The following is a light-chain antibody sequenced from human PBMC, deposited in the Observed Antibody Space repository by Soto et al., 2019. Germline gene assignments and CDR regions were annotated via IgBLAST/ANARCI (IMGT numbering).Light chain of an antibody. CDR2: DAS. J-gene: IGKJ4*01. V-gene: IGKV3-11*01. Sequence: EIVLTQSPATLSLSPGERATLSCRASQSVSSYLAWYQQKPGQAPRLLIYDASNRATGIPARFSGRGSGTDFTLTFSRLEPEDFGVYYCQQRSNWLALTFGGGNKVEIK. CDR1: QSVSSY. CDR3: QQRSNWLALT.